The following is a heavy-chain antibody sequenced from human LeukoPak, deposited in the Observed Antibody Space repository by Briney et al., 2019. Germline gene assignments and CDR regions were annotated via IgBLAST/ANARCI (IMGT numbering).Heavy chain of an antibody. CDR3: APQVATIPSPFDY. CDR2: ISYDGSNK. D-gene: IGHD5-12*01. Sequence: PGGSLRLSCAASGFTFSSYGMHWVRQAPGKGLEWVAVISYDGSNKYYADSVKGRFTISRDNSKNTLYLQMNSLRAEDTAVYYCAPQVATIPSPFDYWGQGTLVTVSS. V-gene: IGHV3-30*03. CDR1: GFTFSSYG. J-gene: IGHJ4*02.